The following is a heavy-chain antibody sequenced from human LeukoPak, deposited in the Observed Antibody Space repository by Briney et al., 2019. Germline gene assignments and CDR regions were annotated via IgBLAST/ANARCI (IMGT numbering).Heavy chain of an antibody. J-gene: IGHJ4*02. Sequence: SETLSLTCAVYGGSFSGYYWSWIRQPPGKGLEWIGEINHSGSTNYNPSLKSRVTTSVDTSKNQFSLKLSSVTAADTAVYYCARGQGYYDSSGYRYWGQGTLVTVSS. CDR3: ARGQGYYDSSGYRY. D-gene: IGHD3-22*01. V-gene: IGHV4-34*01. CDR1: GGSFSGYY. CDR2: INHSGST.